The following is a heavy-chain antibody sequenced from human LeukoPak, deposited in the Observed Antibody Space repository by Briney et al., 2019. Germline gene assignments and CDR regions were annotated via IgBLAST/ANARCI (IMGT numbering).Heavy chain of an antibody. CDR2: SSSSTTI. CDR1: GFTFSADS. V-gene: IGHV3-48*02. Sequence: PGGSLRLSCAASGFTFSADSMNWVRQAPGKGLEWVSYSSSSTTIYYADSVKGRFTISRDNAKNSLYLQMNSLRDDDMAVYYCASGWTLPSYDYWGQGTLVTVSS. J-gene: IGHJ4*02. CDR3: ASGWTLPSYDY. D-gene: IGHD6-19*01.